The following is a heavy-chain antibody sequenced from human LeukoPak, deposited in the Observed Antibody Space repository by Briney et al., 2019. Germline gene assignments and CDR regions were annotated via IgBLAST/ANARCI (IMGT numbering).Heavy chain of an antibody. D-gene: IGHD3-16*01. Sequence: GGSLRLSCAASGFTFSSYAMSWVRQAPGKGLEWVSAISGSGGSTYYADSVKGRFTISRDNSKNTLYLQMNSLRAEDTAVYYCAKGIVSGEPGDYGMDVWGQGTTVTVSS. CDR3: AKGIVSGEPGDYGMDV. CDR2: ISGSGGST. J-gene: IGHJ6*02. CDR1: GFTFSSYA. V-gene: IGHV3-23*01.